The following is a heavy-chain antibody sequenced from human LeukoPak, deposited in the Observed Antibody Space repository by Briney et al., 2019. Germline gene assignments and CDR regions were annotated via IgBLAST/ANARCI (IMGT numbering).Heavy chain of an antibody. D-gene: IGHD3-3*01. Sequence: ASVKVSCKASGYAFTGYNMHWVRQAPGQVLEWMGWINPNSGGSNYAQKFQGRVTMTRDTSISTAYMELNWLTSDDTAVYYCARVDYHFWTGSHYYFDYWGQGTLVTVSS. J-gene: IGHJ4*02. CDR2: INPNSGGS. CDR1: GYAFTGYN. CDR3: ARVDYHFWTGSHYYFDY. V-gene: IGHV1-2*02.